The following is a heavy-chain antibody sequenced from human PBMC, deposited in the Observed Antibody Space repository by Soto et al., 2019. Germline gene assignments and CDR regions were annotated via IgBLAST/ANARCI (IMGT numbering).Heavy chain of an antibody. Sequence: GGSLRHSCGDSGFTFSSYWMSWFRQAPGKGLEWVANIKQDGSEKYYVDSVKGRFTISRDNAKNSLYLQMNSLRAEDTAVYYCARINYYYYGMDVWGQGTTVTVSS. CDR1: GFTFSSYW. J-gene: IGHJ6*02. CDR3: ARINYYYYGMDV. D-gene: IGHD3-16*01. V-gene: IGHV3-7*05. CDR2: IKQDGSEK.